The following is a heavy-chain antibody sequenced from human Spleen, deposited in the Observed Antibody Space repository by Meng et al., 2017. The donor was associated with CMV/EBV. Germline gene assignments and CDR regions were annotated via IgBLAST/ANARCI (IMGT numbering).Heavy chain of an antibody. J-gene: IGHJ6*02. CDR3: AREQYLSRGYYGMDV. V-gene: IGHV4-59*01. CDR1: GGSISSYY. Sequence: SETLSLTCTVSGGSISSYYWSWIRQPPGKGLEWIGYIYYSGSTNYNPSLKSRVTISVDTSKNQFSLKLSSVTAADTAVYYCAREQYLSRGYYGMDVWGQGTTVTVSS. D-gene: IGHD3-10*01. CDR2: IYYSGST.